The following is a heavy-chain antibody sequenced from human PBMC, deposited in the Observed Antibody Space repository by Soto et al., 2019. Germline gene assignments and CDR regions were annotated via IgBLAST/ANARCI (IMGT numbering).Heavy chain of an antibody. CDR2: FDPEDGET. V-gene: IGHV1-24*01. J-gene: IGHJ4*02. CDR3: ATDGKKYYYDTSGYSFDY. D-gene: IGHD3-22*01. Sequence: ASVKVSCKVSGYTLTELSMHWVRQAPGKGLEWMGGFDPEDGETIYAQKFQGRVTMTEDTSTDTAYMELSSLRSEDTAVYYCATDGKKYYYDTSGYSFDYWGKGTLVTVS. CDR1: GYTLTELS.